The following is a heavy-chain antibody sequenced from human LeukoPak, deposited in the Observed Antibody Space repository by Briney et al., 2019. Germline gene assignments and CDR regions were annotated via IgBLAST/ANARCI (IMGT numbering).Heavy chain of an antibody. J-gene: IGHJ4*02. D-gene: IGHD2-15*01. CDR2: ISVSGGST. CDR1: GFTFSSFA. V-gene: IGHV3-23*01. CDR3: AKPDSGGTSSSFDY. Sequence: GGSLRLSCAASGFTFSSFAMSWVRQAPGKGLEWVSSISVSGGSTYYADSAKGRFTISRDNSNNTLYLQMNSLRAGDTAVYYCAKPDSGGTSSSFDYWGQGTLVTVSS.